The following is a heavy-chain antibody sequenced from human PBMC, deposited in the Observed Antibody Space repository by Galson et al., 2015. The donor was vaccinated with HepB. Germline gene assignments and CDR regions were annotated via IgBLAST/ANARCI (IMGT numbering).Heavy chain of an antibody. Sequence: SVKVSCKASGYTFTDYAIHWVRQAPGQRLEWMGWLNGGNGNTIYSQKFQGRVTITMDISASTAYMVLTSLRSEDTALYFCARLSYGLNDAGRFDYWGQGTLVTVSS. CDR3: ARLSYGLNDAGRFDY. CDR1: GYTFTDYA. CDR2: LNGGNGNT. D-gene: IGHD1-1*01. J-gene: IGHJ4*02. V-gene: IGHV1-3*01.